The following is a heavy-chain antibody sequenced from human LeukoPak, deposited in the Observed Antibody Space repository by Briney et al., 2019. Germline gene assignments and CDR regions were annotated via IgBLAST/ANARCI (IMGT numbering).Heavy chain of an antibody. CDR2: LSSSGSIT. D-gene: IGHD1-26*01. Sequence: PGGSLRLSCEASGFGLRDYYMGWIRQAPGKGLEWVSYLSSSGSITYYADSVKGRFTTSRDNAKNTLYLQLQSLRVEDTAVYYCARDGSGSPDCWGQGTLVTVSS. CDR1: GFGLRDYY. V-gene: IGHV3-11*01. CDR3: ARDGSGSPDC. J-gene: IGHJ4*02.